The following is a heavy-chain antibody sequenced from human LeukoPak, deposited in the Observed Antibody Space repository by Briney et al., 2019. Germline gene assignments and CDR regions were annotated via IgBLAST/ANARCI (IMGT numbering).Heavy chain of an antibody. D-gene: IGHD3-3*01. Sequence: GASVKVSCKASGYTFTGYYMHWVRQAPGQGLEWMGWINPNSGGTNYAQKFQGRVTMTRDTSISTAYMELSRLRSDDTAVYYCARPYDFWSGYSSGYFDYWGQGTLVTVSS. J-gene: IGHJ4*02. V-gene: IGHV1-2*02. CDR1: GYTFTGYY. CDR3: ARPYDFWSGYSSGYFDY. CDR2: INPNSGGT.